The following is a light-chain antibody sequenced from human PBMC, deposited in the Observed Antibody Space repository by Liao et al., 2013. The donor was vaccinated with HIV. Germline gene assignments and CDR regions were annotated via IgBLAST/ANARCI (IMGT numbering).Light chain of an antibody. CDR3: QSADSSGTYV. CDR1: DIGDKS. CDR2: YNT. V-gene: IGLV3-25*03. Sequence: SYVLTQPPSLSVAPGRTARITCGGNDIGDKSVQWFQQKPGQAPVLFIYYNTDRPSGIPERFSGSSSGTTVTLTISGVQAEDEADYYCQSADSSGTYVFGTGTKVTVL. J-gene: IGLJ1*01.